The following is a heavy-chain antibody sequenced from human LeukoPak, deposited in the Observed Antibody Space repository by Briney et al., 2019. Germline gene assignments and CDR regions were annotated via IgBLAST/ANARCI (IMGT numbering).Heavy chain of an antibody. CDR2: IYPGDSDT. V-gene: IGHV5-51*01. CDR1: GYIFTSYW. Sequence: RPGASLKISCEGSGYIFTSYWIGWVRQLPGKGLEWMGIIYPGDSDTRYSPSFQGQVTISADKSISTAYLQWSSLKASDTAMYYCARQGTVAAAGIGDVFGFDPWGQGTLVTVSS. D-gene: IGHD6-13*01. J-gene: IGHJ5*02. CDR3: ARQGTVAAAGIGDVFGFDP.